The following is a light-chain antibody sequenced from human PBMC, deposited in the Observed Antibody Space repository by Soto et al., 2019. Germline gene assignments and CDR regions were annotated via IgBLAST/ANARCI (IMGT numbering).Light chain of an antibody. CDR2: MGS. Sequence: DIVVTQSPLSLTVTPGEPASISCRSSQSLLHRNGYTYFDWYLQKPGQSPQVLIYMGSNRASGVPDRFSGSGTGTDFTLKISRVEAEDVGVYYCMQTLQTRTFGQGTKVEI. J-gene: IGKJ1*01. CDR1: QSLLHRNGYTY. CDR3: MQTLQTRT. V-gene: IGKV2-28*01.